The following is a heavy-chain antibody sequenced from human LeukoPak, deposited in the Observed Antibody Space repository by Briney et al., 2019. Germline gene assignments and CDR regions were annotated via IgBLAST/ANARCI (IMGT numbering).Heavy chain of an antibody. V-gene: IGHV3-21*01. CDR3: ARGISSAKYSSSWYSKWYFDY. J-gene: IGHJ4*02. D-gene: IGHD6-13*01. CDR1: GFTFSSYS. CDR2: ISSSSSYI. Sequence: GGSLRLSCAASGFTFSSYSMNWVRQAPGKGLEWVSSISSSSSYIYYADSVKGRFTISRDNAKNSLYLQMNSLRAEDTAVYYCARGISSAKYSSSWYSKWYFDYWGQGTLVTVSS.